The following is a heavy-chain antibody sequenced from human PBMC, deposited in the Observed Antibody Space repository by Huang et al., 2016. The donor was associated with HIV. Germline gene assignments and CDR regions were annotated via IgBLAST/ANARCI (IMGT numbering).Heavy chain of an antibody. D-gene: IGHD6-19*01. V-gene: IGHV4-59*02. J-gene: IGHJ5*02. CDR2: VYDSGTT. Sequence: QVRLQESGPGLVKPSETLSLSCTVSGDSVSSPYWGWIRHPPGKGLEWIGTVYDSGTTKYNPRLKSRIIISGDTSKNGFSLNITSVSAADTAMYFCVRDQGRLAVGGIDNWFDPWGQGALVTVSS. CDR3: VRDQGRLAVGGIDNWFDP. CDR1: GDSVSSPY.